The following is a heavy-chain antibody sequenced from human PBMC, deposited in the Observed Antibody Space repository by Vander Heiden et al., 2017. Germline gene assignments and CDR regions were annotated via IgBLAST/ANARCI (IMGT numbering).Heavy chain of an antibody. CDR1: GFTFDAYA. D-gene: IGHD6-19*01. V-gene: IGHV3-9*01. Sequence: EVQLVESGGGLVQPGRSLRLSCAASGFTFDAYAMHWVRQAPGKGLEWVSGISWNSGSIGYADSVKGRFTISRDNAKNSLYLQMNSLRAEDTALYYCAKGPQWLVLSSYFDYWGQGTLVTVSS. CDR2: ISWNSGSI. J-gene: IGHJ4*02. CDR3: AKGPQWLVLSSYFDY.